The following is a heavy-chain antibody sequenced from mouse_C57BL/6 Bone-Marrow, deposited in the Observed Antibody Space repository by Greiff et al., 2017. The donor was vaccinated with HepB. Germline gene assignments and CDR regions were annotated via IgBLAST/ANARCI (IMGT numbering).Heavy chain of an antibody. J-gene: IGHJ2*01. CDR3: ARAGALLL. CDR1: GYTFTDYY. CDR2: INPNNGGT. V-gene: IGHV1-26*01. Sequence: EVQLQQSGPELVKPGASVKISCKASGYTFTDYYMNWVKQSHGKSLEWIGDINPNNGGTSYNQKFKGKATLTVDKSSSTAYMELRSLTSEDSAVYYCARAGALLLWGQGTTLTVSS. D-gene: IGHD1-2*01.